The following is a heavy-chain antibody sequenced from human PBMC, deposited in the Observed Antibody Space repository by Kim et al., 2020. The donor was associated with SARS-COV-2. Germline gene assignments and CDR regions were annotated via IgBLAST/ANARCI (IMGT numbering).Heavy chain of an antibody. D-gene: IGHD3-16*01. J-gene: IGHJ5*02. CDR2: ST. V-gene: IGHV4-61*02. Sequence: STNYNPSLKSRVTISVDTSKNQFSLKLSSVTAADTAVYYCARDGGGLFDPWGQGTLVTVSS. CDR3: ARDGGGLFDP.